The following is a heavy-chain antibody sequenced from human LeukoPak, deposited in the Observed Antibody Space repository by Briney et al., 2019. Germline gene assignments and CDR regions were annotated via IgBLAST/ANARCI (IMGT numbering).Heavy chain of an antibody. CDR2: ISSGSSYT. Sequence: GGSLRLSCAASGFTFSSYEMNWVRQAPGKGLEWVSYISSGSSYTDYADSVKGRFTISRDNAKNSLDLQMNILRAEATALYYCARARGSTPSSSFDYWGQGALVTVSS. CDR3: ARARGSTPSSSFDY. D-gene: IGHD6-6*01. CDR1: GFTFSSYE. J-gene: IGHJ4*02. V-gene: IGHV3-48*03.